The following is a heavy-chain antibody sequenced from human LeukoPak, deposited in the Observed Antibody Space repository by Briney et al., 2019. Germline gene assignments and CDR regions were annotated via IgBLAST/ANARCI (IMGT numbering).Heavy chain of an antibody. Sequence: GGSLRLSCAASGFTVSSYWVSWVRHAPGKGLEWVANIKQDGSDKYYVSSVKGRFTISRDNAKTSLYLQMNSMRAEDTVVYYCARALWLYSSSWILGGFDIWGQGTMVTVSS. CDR1: GFTVSSYW. CDR2: IKQDGSDK. D-gene: IGHD6-13*01. CDR3: ARALWLYSSSWILGGFDI. V-gene: IGHV3-7*01. J-gene: IGHJ3*02.